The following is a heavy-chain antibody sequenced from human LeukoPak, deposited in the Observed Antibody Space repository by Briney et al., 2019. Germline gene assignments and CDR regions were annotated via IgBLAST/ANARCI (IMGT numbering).Heavy chain of an antibody. CDR3: AGHSLAYDILTGYYPSYGMDV. CDR2: ISYSGST. CDR1: GGSISSYY. J-gene: IGHJ6*02. Sequence: SETLSLTCTVSGGSISSYYWSWIRQPPGKGLEWIGYISYSGSTTYNPSLKSRVTISVDTSKNQFSLKLSSVTAADTAVYYCAGHSLAYDILTGYYPSYGMDVWGQGTTVTVSS. D-gene: IGHD3-9*01. V-gene: IGHV4-59*08.